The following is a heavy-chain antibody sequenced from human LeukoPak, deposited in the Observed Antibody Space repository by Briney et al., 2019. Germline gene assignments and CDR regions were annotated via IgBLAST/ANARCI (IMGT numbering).Heavy chain of an antibody. Sequence: PGGSLRLSCAASGFTFSSYSMNWVRQAPGKGLEWVSSISSSSSYIYYADSVKGRFTISRDNAKKSVYLQMNSLRAEDTAVYYCARGSTYSSGWYTGFGYWGQGTLVTVSS. D-gene: IGHD6-19*01. CDR2: ISSSSSYI. J-gene: IGHJ4*02. CDR1: GFTFSSYS. CDR3: ARGSTYSSGWYTGFGY. V-gene: IGHV3-21*01.